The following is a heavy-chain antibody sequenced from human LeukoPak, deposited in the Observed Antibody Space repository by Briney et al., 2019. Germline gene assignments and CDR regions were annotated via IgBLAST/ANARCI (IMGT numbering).Heavy chain of an antibody. CDR3: ARVEGGSSWSNYYYYMDV. CDR2: IYYSGST. V-gene: IGHV4-39*07. CDR1: GGSISSSSYY. J-gene: IGHJ6*03. Sequence: SETLSLTCTVSGGSISSSSYYWGWIRQPPGKGLEWIGSIYYSGSTYYNPSLKSRVTISVDTSKNQFSLKPSSVTAADTAVYYCARVEGGSSWSNYYYYMDVWGKGTTVTVSS. D-gene: IGHD6-13*01.